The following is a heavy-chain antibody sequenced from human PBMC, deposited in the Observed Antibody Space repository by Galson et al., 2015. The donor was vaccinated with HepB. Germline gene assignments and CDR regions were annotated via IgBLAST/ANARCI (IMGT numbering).Heavy chain of an antibody. J-gene: IGHJ4*02. Sequence: SLRLSCAASGFTFSSYAMSWVRQTPRKGLEWVSAISGSGGSIYYADSVKGRFTISRDNSMNTLRLQMNSLRADDTAVYYCAKGVSIFAVVPDFRGQGTLVTVSS. D-gene: IGHD3-3*01. CDR3: AKGVSIFAVVPDF. V-gene: IGHV3-23*01. CDR2: ISGSGGSI. CDR1: GFTFSSYA.